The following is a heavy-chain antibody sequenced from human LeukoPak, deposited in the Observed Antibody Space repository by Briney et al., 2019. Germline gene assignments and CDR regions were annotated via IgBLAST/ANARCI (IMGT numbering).Heavy chain of an antibody. Sequence: GGSLRLSCAASGFTVSSNYMSWVRQAPGKGLEWVSAISGSGGSTYYADSVKGRFTISRDNSKNTLYLQMNSLRAEDTAVYYCANTMVRGKFPNYFDYWGQGTLVTVPS. CDR1: GFTVSSNY. J-gene: IGHJ4*02. D-gene: IGHD3-10*01. CDR3: ANTMVRGKFPNYFDY. CDR2: ISGSGGST. V-gene: IGHV3-23*01.